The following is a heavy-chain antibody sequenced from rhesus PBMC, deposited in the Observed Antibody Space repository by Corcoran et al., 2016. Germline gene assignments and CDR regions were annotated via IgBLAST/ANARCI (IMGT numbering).Heavy chain of an antibody. Sequence: QVQLQESGPGRVKPSETLSLTCPVSGASVSSRNGWSWIRPPPGNGRGWIGYSSGSSGSTYYNPSLKSRVTLSTDTSKNQFSLKLSSVTAADTAVYYCAREAFDSGSYFDYWGQGVLVTVSS. CDR1: GASVSSRNG. V-gene: IGHV4-65*01. J-gene: IGHJ4*01. CDR2: SSGSSGST. CDR3: AREAFDSGSYFDY. D-gene: IGHD1-44*02.